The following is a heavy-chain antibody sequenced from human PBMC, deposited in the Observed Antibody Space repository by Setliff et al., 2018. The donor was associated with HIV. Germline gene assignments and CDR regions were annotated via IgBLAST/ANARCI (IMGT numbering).Heavy chain of an antibody. CDR2: ISTSGNFI. D-gene: IGHD3-10*01. V-gene: IGHV3-21*01. CDR3: ARVELWFGERGYYMDV. Sequence: GGSLRLSCAASGFTFSAYSMNWVRQVPGKGLEWVSCISTSGNFIYYADSVKGRFTVSRDNAKNSLYLQMNSLRAEDTAVYYCARVELWFGERGYYMDVWGKGTTVTVSS. CDR1: GFTFSAYS. J-gene: IGHJ6*03.